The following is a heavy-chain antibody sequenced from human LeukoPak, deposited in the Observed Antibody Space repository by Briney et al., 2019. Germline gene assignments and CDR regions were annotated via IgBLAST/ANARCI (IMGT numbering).Heavy chain of an antibody. D-gene: IGHD6-19*01. Sequence: SVKVSCKASGGTFSSYAISWVRQAPGQGLEWMGGIIPIFGTANYAQKFQGRVMITTDESTSTAYMELSSLRSDGTAVYYCASIAVAGQEHDYWGQGTLVTVSS. CDR3: ASIAVAGQEHDY. CDR2: IIPIFGTA. V-gene: IGHV1-69*05. CDR1: GGTFSSYA. J-gene: IGHJ4*02.